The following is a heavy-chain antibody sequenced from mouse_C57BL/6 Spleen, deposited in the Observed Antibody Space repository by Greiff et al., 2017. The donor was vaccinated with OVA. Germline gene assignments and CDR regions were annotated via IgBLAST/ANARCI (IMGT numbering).Heavy chain of an antibody. CDR3: ARGDDYDSYYYAMDY. CDR1: GYTFTSYW. J-gene: IGHJ4*01. Sequence: QVQLQQPGAELVRPGSSVKLSCKASGYTFTSYWMHWVKQRPIQGLEWIGNIDPSDSETHYNQKFKDKATLTVDKSSSTAYMQLSSLTSEDSAVYYCARGDDYDSYYYAMDYWGQGTSVTVSS. CDR2: IDPSDSET. D-gene: IGHD2-4*01. V-gene: IGHV1-52*01.